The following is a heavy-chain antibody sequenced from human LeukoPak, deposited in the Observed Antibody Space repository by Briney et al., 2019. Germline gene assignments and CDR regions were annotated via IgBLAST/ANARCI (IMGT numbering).Heavy chain of an antibody. D-gene: IGHD5-12*01. CDR3: ARDVYSGYDFFDY. V-gene: IGHV4-59*01. J-gene: IGHJ4*02. Sequence: SETLSLTSTVSGGSISNYYWNWIRQPPGKGLEWIGYIYYSGSANYNPSLKSRVTISVDTSKNQFSLKLSSVTAADTAVYYCARDVYSGYDFFDYWGQGTLVTVSS. CDR2: IYYSGSA. CDR1: GGSISNYY.